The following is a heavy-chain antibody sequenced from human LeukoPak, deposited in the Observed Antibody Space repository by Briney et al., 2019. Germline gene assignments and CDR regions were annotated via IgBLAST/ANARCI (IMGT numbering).Heavy chain of an antibody. D-gene: IGHD3-22*01. CDR3: ARVGDTSGYYYYFDY. CDR2: ISYSGGS. CDR1: GGSISRYY. Sequence: PSETLSLTCTVSGGSISRYYWSWVRQPPGEGLEWVGYISYSGGSTYNPSLKRRVTISIDTSKNQFSLRLSSVTAADTALYYCARVGDTSGYYYYFDYWGQGTLVTVSS. V-gene: IGHV4-59*08. J-gene: IGHJ4*02.